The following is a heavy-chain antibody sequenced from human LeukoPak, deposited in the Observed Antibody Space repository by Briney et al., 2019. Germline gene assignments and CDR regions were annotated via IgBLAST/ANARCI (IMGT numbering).Heavy chain of an antibody. V-gene: IGHV1-69*01. CDR3: ARRWLQPEEYYFDY. CDR1: GYTFTGYY. J-gene: IGHJ4*02. Sequence: SVKVSCKASGYTFTGYYMHWVRQAPGQGLEWMRGIIPIFGTANYAQKFQGRVTITADESTSTAYMELSSLRSEDTAVYYCARRWLQPEEYYFDYWGQGTLVTVSS. CDR2: IIPIFGTA. D-gene: IGHD5-24*01.